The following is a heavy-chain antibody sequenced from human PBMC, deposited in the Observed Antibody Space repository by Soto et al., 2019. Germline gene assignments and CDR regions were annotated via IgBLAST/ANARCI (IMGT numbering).Heavy chain of an antibody. J-gene: IGHJ6*02. CDR2: ISTYNGDT. CDR3: AREGVAPYYYYGMDV. CDR1: GYTFTGYY. D-gene: IGHD5-12*01. Sequence: ASVKVSCKASGYTFTGYYIHWVRQAPGQGLEWMGWISTYNGDTNYAQTFQGRVTMTTDTSTSTVHMEVRSLRSDATAVYYCAREGVAPYYYYGMDVWGQGTPVTVSS. V-gene: IGHV1-18*04.